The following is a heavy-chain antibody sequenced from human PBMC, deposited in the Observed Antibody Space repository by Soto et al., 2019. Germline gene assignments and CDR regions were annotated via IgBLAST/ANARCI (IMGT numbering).Heavy chain of an antibody. CDR3: AKSGSSGWYGWFDP. CDR1: GFSLGSSGVG. J-gene: IGHJ5*02. Sequence: GPTLVNPTQTLTLTGLFSGFSLGSSGVGVGWIRQPPGKALEWLGFIYWNDDKRYSPSLKSRLTITKDTSKNQVVLTMTNMDPVDTATYYCAKSGSSGWYGWFDPWGQGTLVTVSS. D-gene: IGHD6-19*01. V-gene: IGHV2-5*01. CDR2: IYWNDDK.